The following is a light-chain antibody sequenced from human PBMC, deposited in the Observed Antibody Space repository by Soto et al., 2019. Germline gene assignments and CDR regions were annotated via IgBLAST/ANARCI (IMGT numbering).Light chain of an antibody. CDR3: QQSYSTPRIT. J-gene: IGKJ5*01. CDR1: QSISSY. V-gene: IGKV1-39*01. Sequence: DIQMTQSPSSLSASVGYIFTITCRASQSISSYLNWYQQKPGKAPKLLIYAASSLQSGVPSRFSGSGSGTDFTLTISSLQPEDFATYYCQQSYSTPRITFGQGTRLEIK. CDR2: AAS.